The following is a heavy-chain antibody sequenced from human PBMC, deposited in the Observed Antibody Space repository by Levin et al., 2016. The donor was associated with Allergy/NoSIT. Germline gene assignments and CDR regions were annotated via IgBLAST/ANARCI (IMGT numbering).Heavy chain of an antibody. CDR3: ASSDSVWGGYYYYGMDV. J-gene: IGHJ6*02. D-gene: IGHD3-16*01. CDR2: ISAYNGNT. CDR1: GYTFTSYG. Sequence: ASVKVSCKASGYTFTSYGISWVRQAPGQGLEWMGWISAYNGNTNYAQKLQGRVTMTTDTSTSTAYMELRSLRSDDTAVYYCASSDSVWGGYYYYGMDVWGQGTTVTVSS. V-gene: IGHV1-18*01.